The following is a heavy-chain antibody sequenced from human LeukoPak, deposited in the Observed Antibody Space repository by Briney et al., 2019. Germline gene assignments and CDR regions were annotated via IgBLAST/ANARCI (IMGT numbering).Heavy chain of an antibody. CDR3: AREGGRNAFDI. CDR2: IYYSGST. V-gene: IGHV4-59*01. CDR1: GGSISYYY. Sequence: PSETLSLTCTVSGGSISYYYWSWIRQPPGKGLEWIGYIYYSGSTNYNPSLKSRVTISVDTSKNQFSLKLSSVTAADTAVYYCAREGGRNAFDIWGQGTMVSVSS. D-gene: IGHD3-16*01. J-gene: IGHJ3*02.